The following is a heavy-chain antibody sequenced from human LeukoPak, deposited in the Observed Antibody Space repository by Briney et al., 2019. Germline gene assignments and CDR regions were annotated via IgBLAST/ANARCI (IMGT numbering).Heavy chain of an antibody. V-gene: IGHV4-30-2*01. CDR3: ASAGDYNAFDI. CDR2: IYHSGST. Sequence: SETLSLTCAVSGGSISNAGYSWSWIRQPPGKGLEWIGYIYHSGSTYYNPSLKSRVTISVDRSKNQFSLKLSSVTAADTAVYYCASAGDYNAFDIWGQGTMVTVSS. CDR1: GGSISNAGYS. D-gene: IGHD4-17*01. J-gene: IGHJ3*02.